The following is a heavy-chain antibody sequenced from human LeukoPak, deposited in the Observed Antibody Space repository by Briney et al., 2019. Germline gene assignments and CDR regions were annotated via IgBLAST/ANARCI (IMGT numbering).Heavy chain of an antibody. Sequence: PGGSLRLSCAASGFTFSSYWMSWVRQAPGKGLEWGANIKQDGSEKYYVDSVKGRLTISRDNAKNSLYLQMNSLRAEDTAVYYCARVRIELGYGIVAIYYYYMDVWGKGTTVTVSS. CDR1: GFTFSSYW. J-gene: IGHJ6*03. CDR2: IKQDGSEK. CDR3: ARVRIELGYGIVAIYYYYMDV. D-gene: IGHD5-12*01. V-gene: IGHV3-7*01.